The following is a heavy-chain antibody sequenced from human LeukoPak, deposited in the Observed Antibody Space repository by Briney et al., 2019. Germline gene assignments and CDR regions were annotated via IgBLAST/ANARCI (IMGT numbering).Heavy chain of an antibody. CDR3: ARRIAARPYGAFDI. Sequence: ASVKVSCKASGGTFSSYAISWVRQAPGQGLEWMGGIIPIFGTANYAQKFQGRVTITADESTSTAYMELSSLRSEDTAVYYCARRIAARPYGAFDIWGQGTMVTVSS. CDR1: GGTFSSYA. V-gene: IGHV1-69*13. CDR2: IIPIFGTA. J-gene: IGHJ3*02. D-gene: IGHD6-6*01.